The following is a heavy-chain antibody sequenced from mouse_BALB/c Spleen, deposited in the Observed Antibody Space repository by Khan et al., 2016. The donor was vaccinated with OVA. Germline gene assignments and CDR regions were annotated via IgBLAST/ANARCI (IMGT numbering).Heavy chain of an antibody. D-gene: IGHD2-1*01. CDR2: INNNTGEP. CDR1: GYTFTNYG. Sequence: QSQLVQSGPELKKPGETVKISCKASGYTFTNYGMNWVKQAPGKGLKWMGWINNNTGEPTYAEEFKGRFAFSLETSASTAYLQINNLKNEDTATYFCARRSSYYGYFDVWGAGTTVTVSS. CDR3: ARRSSYYGYFDV. V-gene: IGHV9-3*02. J-gene: IGHJ1*01.